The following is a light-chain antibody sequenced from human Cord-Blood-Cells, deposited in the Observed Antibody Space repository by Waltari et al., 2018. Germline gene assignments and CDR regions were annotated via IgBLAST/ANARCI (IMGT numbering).Light chain of an antibody. CDR2: AAS. Sequence: IQMTQSPSSLSASVGDRVTITCRASQSISSYFNWYQQKQGKAPKLLVYAASSLQSGVPSRFSGSGSGTDFTLTISSLQPEEFATCYRRQSYSTPYTFGQGTKLEIK. CDR3: RQSYSTPYT. J-gene: IGKJ2*01. V-gene: IGKV1-39*01. CDR1: QSISSY.